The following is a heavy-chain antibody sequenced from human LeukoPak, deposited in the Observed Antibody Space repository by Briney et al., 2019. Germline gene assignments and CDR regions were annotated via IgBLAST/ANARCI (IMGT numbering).Heavy chain of an antibody. CDR3: ARDALEMATIIALDAFDI. Sequence: SETLSLTCTVSGGSISSGSYYWSWLRRPAGKGLEWIGRIYTSGSTNYNPSLQSRVTISVDTSKNQFSLKLSSVTAADTAVYYCARDALEMATIIALDAFDIWGQGTMVTVSS. J-gene: IGHJ3*02. CDR1: GGSISSGSYY. CDR2: IYTSGST. V-gene: IGHV4-61*02. D-gene: IGHD5-24*01.